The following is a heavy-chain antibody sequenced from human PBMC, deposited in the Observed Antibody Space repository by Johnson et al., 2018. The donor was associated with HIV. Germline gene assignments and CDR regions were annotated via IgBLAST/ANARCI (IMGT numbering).Heavy chain of an antibody. Sequence: VQLVESGGGLVQPGRSLRLSCAASGFTFDDYAMHWVRQAPGKGLEWVSGISWNSGSIGYADSVKGRFTIARDNAKNSLHLQMNSLRAEDTAVYYCVRGPGGSAFDIWGQGTMVTVSS. CDR1: GFTFDDYA. V-gene: IGHV3-9*01. CDR3: VRGPGGSAFDI. CDR2: ISWNSGSI. J-gene: IGHJ3*02. D-gene: IGHD3-16*01.